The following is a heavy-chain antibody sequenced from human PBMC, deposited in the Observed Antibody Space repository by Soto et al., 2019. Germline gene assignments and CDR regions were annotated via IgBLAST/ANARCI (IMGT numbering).Heavy chain of an antibody. J-gene: IGHJ4*02. D-gene: IGHD2-8*01. Sequence: QVQLQESGPGLVKPSETLSLTCIVSGGSISSHHWSWIRQSPGKGLEWIGHVSYSGSSTYHPSLQSRVTISIDTSKNPFSLNLRSVSAADPAVYYCTRLFGIDSPMYFFDQWGEGTLVTVSS. CDR2: VSYSGSS. CDR3: TRLFGIDSPMYFFDQ. V-gene: IGHV4-59*08. CDR1: GGSISSHH.